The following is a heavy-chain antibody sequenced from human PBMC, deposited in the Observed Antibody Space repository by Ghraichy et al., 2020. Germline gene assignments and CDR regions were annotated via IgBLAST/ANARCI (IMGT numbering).Heavy chain of an antibody. CDR3: ARQGGLGAYFFDY. V-gene: IGHV3-7*03. D-gene: IGHD3-3*01. CDR2: IKHDGGEE. J-gene: IGHJ4*02. CDR1: GFTIIKYW. Sequence: GGPLRLSCEASGFTIIKYWMSWVRQAPGKGLEWVANIKHDGGEEFYVDSVKGRFTISRDNAKNSLYLQMNSLRAEDTAVYYCARQGGLGAYFFDYWGQGALVTVSS.